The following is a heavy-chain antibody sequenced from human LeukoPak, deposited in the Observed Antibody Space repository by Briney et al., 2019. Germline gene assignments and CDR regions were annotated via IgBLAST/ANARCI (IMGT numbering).Heavy chain of an antibody. V-gene: IGHV3-23*01. CDR3: ATSGLSRFGF. CDR1: GFTFSNYA. D-gene: IGHD2/OR15-2a*01. J-gene: IGHJ4*02. Sequence: GGSLRLSCAASGFTFSNYAMSWVRQAPGKGLEWVSACGSGGSTYYADSVKGRFTISRDNSKNTLYLQMNSLRAEDTAVYYCATSGLSRFGFWGQGTLVTVSS. CDR2: CGSGGST.